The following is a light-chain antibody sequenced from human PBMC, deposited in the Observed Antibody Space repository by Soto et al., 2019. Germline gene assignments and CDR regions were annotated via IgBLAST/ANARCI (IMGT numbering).Light chain of an antibody. Sequence: QSALTQPASVSGSPGQSITISCTGTSSDVGGYNYVSWYQQHPGRAPKLIIYDVSNRPSGVSNRFSGSKSGNTASLTISGLQPEDEADYYCSSYTSTITLLFGGGTKVTVL. J-gene: IGLJ3*02. V-gene: IGLV2-14*03. CDR2: DVS. CDR3: SSYTSTITLL. CDR1: SSDVGGYNY.